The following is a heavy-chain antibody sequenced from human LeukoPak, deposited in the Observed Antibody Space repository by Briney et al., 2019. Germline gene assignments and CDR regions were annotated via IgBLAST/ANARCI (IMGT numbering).Heavy chain of an antibody. J-gene: IGHJ4*02. Sequence: GGSLRLSCAASGFTFTTYWMHWVRPAPGKGMVWVSHINTDGSSATYADSVKGRFTISRDNAKNTLYLQMNSLRPEDTAVYYCARDVLRRGQGILVTVSS. CDR3: ARDVLR. CDR2: INTDGSSA. D-gene: IGHD4-17*01. V-gene: IGHV3-74*01. CDR1: GFTFTTYW.